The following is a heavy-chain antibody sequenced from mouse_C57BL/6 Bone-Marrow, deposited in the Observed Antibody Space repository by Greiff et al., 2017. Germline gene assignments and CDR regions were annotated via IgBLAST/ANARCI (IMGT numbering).Heavy chain of an antibody. CDR3: ARSGTVVAHWYFDV. D-gene: IGHD1-1*01. J-gene: IGHJ1*03. V-gene: IGHV1-55*01. CDR2: IYPGSGST. CDR1: GYTFTSYW. Sequence: QVQLQQPGAELVKPGASVKMSCKASGYTFTSYWITWVKQRPGQGLEWIGDIYPGSGSTNYNEKFKSKATLTVDTSSSTAYMQLSSLTSEDSAVYYCARSGTVVAHWYFDVWGTGTTVTVSS.